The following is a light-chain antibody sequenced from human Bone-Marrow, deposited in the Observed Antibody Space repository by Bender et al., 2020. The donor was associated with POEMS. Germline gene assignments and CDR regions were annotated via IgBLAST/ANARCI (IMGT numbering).Light chain of an antibody. CDR2: DVT. Sequence: QSALTQPASVSGSPGQSITISCTGTSGDIGGYDYVSWYQQHPGNAPKLMIFDVTNRPSGVSNRFSGSKSGNTASLTISGLQAEDEAVYYCSSSTISTTLVFGGGTQVTVL. V-gene: IGLV2-14*03. CDR1: SGDIGGYDY. CDR3: SSSTISTTLV. J-gene: IGLJ7*01.